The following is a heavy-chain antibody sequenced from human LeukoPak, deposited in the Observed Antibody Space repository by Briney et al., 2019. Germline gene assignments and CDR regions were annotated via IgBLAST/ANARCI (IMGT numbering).Heavy chain of an antibody. Sequence: GGSLRLSCVASEFTFSNYWIHWVRQAPGKGLVWVSRINERGSSTSYADSVKGRFIISRDNAKNTLYLQMNNLRADDTAVYYCAGGRLVATSKAVAIDYWGQGTLVTVSS. J-gene: IGHJ4*02. CDR2: INERGSST. V-gene: IGHV3-74*01. CDR3: AGGRLVATSKAVAIDY. D-gene: IGHD5-12*01. CDR1: EFTFSNYW.